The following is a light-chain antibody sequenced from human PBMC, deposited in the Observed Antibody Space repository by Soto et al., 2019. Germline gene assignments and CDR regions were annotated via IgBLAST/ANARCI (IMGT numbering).Light chain of an antibody. Sequence: QSVLTQPPSASGTPGQRVTISCSGSSSNIGSNTVNWYQQLPGTAPKLLIYSNNQRPSGVPDRLSGSKSGTSASLAISGLQSEDEADYYCAAWDDSLNVNVVFGGGTKLTVL. J-gene: IGLJ2*01. CDR1: SSNIGSNT. CDR2: SNN. V-gene: IGLV1-44*01. CDR3: AAWDDSLNVNVV.